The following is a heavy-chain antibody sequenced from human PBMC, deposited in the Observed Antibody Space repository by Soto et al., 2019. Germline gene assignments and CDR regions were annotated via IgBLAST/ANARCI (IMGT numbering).Heavy chain of an antibody. CDR2: ISGSGGST. CDR1: GFTFSSYA. CDR3: VFGGVIVDYYYYYMDV. J-gene: IGHJ6*03. V-gene: IGHV3-23*01. Sequence: EVQLLESGGGLVQPGGSLRLSCAASGFTFSSYAMSWVRQAPGKGLEWVSAISGSGGSTYYADSVKGRFTISRDNSKNTLYLQMNSLRAEDTAVYYCVFGGVIVDYYYYYMDVWGKGTTVTVSS. D-gene: IGHD3-16*02.